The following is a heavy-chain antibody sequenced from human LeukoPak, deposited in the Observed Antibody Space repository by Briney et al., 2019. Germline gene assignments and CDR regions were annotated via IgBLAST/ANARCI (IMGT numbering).Heavy chain of an antibody. D-gene: IGHD3-10*01. J-gene: IGHJ6*02. V-gene: IGHV4-59*08. CDR1: GVSISSYY. CDR3: ARQGPGSYYNSKAYYYYGMDV. Sequence: SETLSLTCTVSGVSISSYYWSWIRQPPGKGLEWIGYIYYSGSTNYNPSLKSRVTISVDTSKNQFSLKLSSVTAADTAVYYCARQGPGSYYNSKAYYYYGMDVWGQGTTVTVSS. CDR2: IYYSGST.